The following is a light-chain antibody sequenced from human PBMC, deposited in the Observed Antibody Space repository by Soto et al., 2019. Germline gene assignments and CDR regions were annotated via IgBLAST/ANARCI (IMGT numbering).Light chain of an antibody. Sequence: EIVLTQSPGTLSLSPGERATLSCRASQSVSSSYLAWSQQKPGQAPRLLIYGASSRATGIPDRFSGSGSGTDFTLTISRLEPEDFAVYYCQQYNNWPHTFGQGTKLKIK. CDR1: QSVSSSY. V-gene: IGKV3-20*01. CDR3: QQYNNWPHT. J-gene: IGKJ2*01. CDR2: GAS.